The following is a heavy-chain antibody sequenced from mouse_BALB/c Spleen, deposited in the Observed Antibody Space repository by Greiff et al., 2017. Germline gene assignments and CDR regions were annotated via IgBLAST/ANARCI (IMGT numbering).Heavy chain of an antibody. CDR2: IDPANGNT. J-gene: IGHJ4*01. D-gene: IGHD2-3*01. CDR3: ARGLLDAMDD. CDR1: GFNIKDTY. V-gene: IGHV14-3*02. Sequence: VQLQQSGAELVKPGASVKLSCTASGFNIKDTYMHWVKQRPEQGLEWIGRIDPANGNTKYDPKFQGKATITADTSSNTAYLQLSSLTSEDTAVYYCARGLLDAMDDGGQGTSVTVSS.